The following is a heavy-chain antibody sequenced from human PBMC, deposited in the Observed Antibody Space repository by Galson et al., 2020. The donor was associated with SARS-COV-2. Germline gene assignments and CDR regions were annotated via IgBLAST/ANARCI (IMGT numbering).Heavy chain of an antibody. J-gene: IGHJ4*02. D-gene: IGHD3-22*01. CDR1: GFTFSSYW. V-gene: IGHV3-7*01. CDR2: IKQDGSEK. CDR3: ARERDSSGYYYAY. Sequence: TGGSLRLSCAASGFTFSSYWMTWVRQAPGKGLEWVANIKQDGSEKYYVDSVKGRFTISRDNAKNSLYLQMYSLRAEDTAVYYCARERDSSGYYYAYWGQGTLVTVSS.